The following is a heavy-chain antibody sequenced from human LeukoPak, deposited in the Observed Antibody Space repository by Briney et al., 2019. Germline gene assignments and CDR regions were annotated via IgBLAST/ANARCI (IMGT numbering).Heavy chain of an antibody. CDR3: AGSIGSWYDP. J-gene: IGHJ5*02. V-gene: IGHV3-21*01. Sequence: TGGSLRLSCAASGFTFSSYSMNWVRQAPGKGLEWVSSINIRSDYIYYADSVKGRFTISRDNAKNSLYLQMNSLRVEDTGVYYCAGSIGSWYDPWGLGTMVTVSS. D-gene: IGHD2-15*01. CDR1: GFTFSSYS. CDR2: INIRSDYI.